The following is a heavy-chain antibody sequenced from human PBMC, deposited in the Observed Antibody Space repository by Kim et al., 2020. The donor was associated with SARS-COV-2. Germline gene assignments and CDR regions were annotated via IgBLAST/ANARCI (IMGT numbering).Heavy chain of an antibody. CDR3: ARIPQENYYDSSGYYYFDY. CDR1: GGSFSGYY. D-gene: IGHD3-22*01. CDR2: INHSGST. J-gene: IGHJ4*02. V-gene: IGHV4-34*01. Sequence: SETLSLTCAVYGGSFSGYYWSWIRQPPGKGLEWIGEINHSGSTNYNPSLKSRVTISVDTSKNQFSLKLSSVTAADTAVYYCARIPQENYYDSSGYYYFDYWGQGTLVTVSS.